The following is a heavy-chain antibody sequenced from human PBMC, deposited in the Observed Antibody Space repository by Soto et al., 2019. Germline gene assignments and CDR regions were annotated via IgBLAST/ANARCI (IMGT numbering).Heavy chain of an antibody. CDR2: ISGSGGST. Sequence: GGSLRLSCAASGFTFSSYAMSWVRQAPGKGLEWVSAISGSGGSTYYADSVKGRFTISRDNSKNTLYLQMNSLRAEDTAVYYCAKEGAADIVLMVYARYFDYWGQGTLVTVSS. J-gene: IGHJ4*02. CDR1: GFTFSSYA. V-gene: IGHV3-23*01. CDR3: AKEGAADIVLMVYARYFDY. D-gene: IGHD2-8*01.